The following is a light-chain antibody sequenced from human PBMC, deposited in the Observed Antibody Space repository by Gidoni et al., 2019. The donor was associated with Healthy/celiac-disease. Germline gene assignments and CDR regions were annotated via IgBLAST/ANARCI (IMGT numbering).Light chain of an antibody. Sequence: EIVLTQSPGTLSLSPGERATLSCRASQSVSSSYLAWYQQKPGHAPRLLIYGSSSRATGIPDRFSGSGSGTDFTLTISRLDPEDFAVYYCQQYGSSPTWTFGQGTKVEIK. CDR3: QQYGSSPTWT. CDR2: GSS. V-gene: IGKV3-20*01. J-gene: IGKJ1*01. CDR1: QSVSSSY.